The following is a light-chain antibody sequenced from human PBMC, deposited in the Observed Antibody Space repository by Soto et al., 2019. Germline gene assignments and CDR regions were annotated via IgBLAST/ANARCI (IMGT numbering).Light chain of an antibody. V-gene: IGLV2-14*01. CDR2: EVS. CDR3: CSFTANSTFV. Sequence: QSALTQSASVSGSPGQSITISCTGSSSDVGGFKFVSWYQQHPGKVPKLIIYEVSHRPSGVSDRFSGSKSGNTASLTISGLTPEDEADYYCCSFTANSTFVFGGGTKLTVL. J-gene: IGLJ3*02. CDR1: SSDVGGFKF.